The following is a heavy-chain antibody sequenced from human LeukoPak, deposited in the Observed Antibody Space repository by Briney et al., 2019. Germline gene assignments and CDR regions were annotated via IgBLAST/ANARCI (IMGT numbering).Heavy chain of an antibody. Sequence: SVKVSCXASGGTFSSYAISWVRQAPGQGLEWMGRIIPIFGTANYAQKFQGRVTITTDESTSTAYMELSSLRSEDTAVYYCARDILALEGDYLFDYWGQGTLVTASS. CDR3: ARDILALEGDYLFDY. CDR2: IIPIFGTA. J-gene: IGHJ4*02. D-gene: IGHD4-17*01. CDR1: GGTFSSYA. V-gene: IGHV1-69*05.